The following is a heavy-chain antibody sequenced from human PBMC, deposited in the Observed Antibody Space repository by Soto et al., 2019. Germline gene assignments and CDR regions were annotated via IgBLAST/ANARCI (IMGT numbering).Heavy chain of an antibody. V-gene: IGHV3-74*01. Sequence: EVQLVESGGGLVQPGGSLRLSCAASGFTFSSYWMHWVRQAPGKGLVWVSRINSDGSGTSYADSVKGRFTISRDNAKNTLYLQMNSLRAEDTAVYYGARPSMFRVGAFDIWGQGTMVTVSS. J-gene: IGHJ3*02. CDR1: GFTFSSYW. CDR3: ARPSMFRVGAFDI. CDR2: INSDGSGT. D-gene: IGHD3-10*02.